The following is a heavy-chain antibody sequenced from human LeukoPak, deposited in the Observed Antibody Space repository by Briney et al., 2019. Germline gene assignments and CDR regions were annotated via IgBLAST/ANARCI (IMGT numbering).Heavy chain of an antibody. CDR3: ARTTEGGYTYGYFYYYMDV. CDR2: IYYSGST. J-gene: IGHJ6*03. V-gene: IGHV4-59*01. Sequence: SETLSLTCTVSGGSISSYYWSWIRQPPGKGLEWIGYIYYSGSTNYNPSLKSRVTISVDTSKNQFSLKLTSVTAADTAVYYCARTTEGGYTYGYFYYYMDVWGKGTTVTISS. CDR1: GGSISSYY. D-gene: IGHD5-18*01.